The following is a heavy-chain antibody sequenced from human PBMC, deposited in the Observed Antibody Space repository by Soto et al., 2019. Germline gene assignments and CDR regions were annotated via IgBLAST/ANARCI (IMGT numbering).Heavy chain of an antibody. V-gene: IGHV4-59*12. D-gene: IGHD3-10*01. CDR2: IYYSGST. J-gene: IGHJ4*02. Sequence: SETLSLTCTVSGGSISSYYWSWIRQPPGKGLEWIGYIYYSGSTNYNPSLKSRVTISVDTSKNQFSLKLSSVTAADTAVYYCARVRYYYGSGSSRQDYWGQGTLVTVSS. CDR3: ARVRYYYGSGSSRQDY. CDR1: GGSISSYY.